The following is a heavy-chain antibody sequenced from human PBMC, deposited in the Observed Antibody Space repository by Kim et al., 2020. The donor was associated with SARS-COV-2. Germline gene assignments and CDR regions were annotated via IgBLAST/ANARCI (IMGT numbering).Heavy chain of an antibody. V-gene: IGHV3-30*18. D-gene: IGHD3-9*01. Sequence: GGSLRLSCAASGFTFSSYGMHWVRQAPGKGLEWVAVISYDGSNKYYADSVKGRFTISRDNSKNTLYLQMNSLRAEDTAVYYCAKGHDILTGYYEGWFDPWGQGTLVTVSS. CDR2: ISYDGSNK. J-gene: IGHJ5*02. CDR3: AKGHDILTGYYEGWFDP. CDR1: GFTFSSYG.